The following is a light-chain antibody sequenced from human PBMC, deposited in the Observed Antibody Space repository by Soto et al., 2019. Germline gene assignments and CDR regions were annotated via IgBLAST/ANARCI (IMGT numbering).Light chain of an antibody. CDR1: SSDVGGYNY. V-gene: IGLV2-14*03. CDR2: DVS. CDR3: SSYTSSSTLYV. Sequence: QSVLTQPASVSGSPGQSITISCTGTSSDVGGYNYVSWYQHHPGKGPKLMIYDVSNRPSGVSNRFSGSKSGNMASLTISGLQTEDEADYYCSSYTSSSTLYVFGTGTKLTVL. J-gene: IGLJ1*01.